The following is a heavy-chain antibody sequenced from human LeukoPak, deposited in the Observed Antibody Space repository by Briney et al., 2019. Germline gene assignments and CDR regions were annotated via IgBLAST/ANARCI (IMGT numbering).Heavy chain of an antibody. Sequence: PGGSLRLSCAASGFTFSSYAMHWVRQAPGKGLEWVAVISYDGSNKYYADSVKGRFTISRDNSKNTLYLQMYSLRAEDTAVYYCARDRVYDSSAFDYWGQGTLVTVSS. V-gene: IGHV3-30-3*01. CDR3: ARDRVYDSSAFDY. J-gene: IGHJ4*02. D-gene: IGHD3-22*01. CDR2: ISYDGSNK. CDR1: GFTFSSYA.